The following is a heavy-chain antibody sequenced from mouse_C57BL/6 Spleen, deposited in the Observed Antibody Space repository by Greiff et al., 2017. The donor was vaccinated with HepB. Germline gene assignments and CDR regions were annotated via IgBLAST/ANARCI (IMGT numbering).Heavy chain of an antibody. Sequence: VQLQHPGTALVKPGASVKLSCKASGYTFTSYWMHWVKQRPGQGLEWIGNINPSNGGTNYNEKFKSKATLTVDKSSSTAYMQLSSLTSEDSAVYYCARGDYEGYFDYWGQGTTLTVSS. J-gene: IGHJ2*01. V-gene: IGHV1-53*01. D-gene: IGHD2-4*01. CDR2: INPSNGGT. CDR1: GYTFTSYW. CDR3: ARGDYEGYFDY.